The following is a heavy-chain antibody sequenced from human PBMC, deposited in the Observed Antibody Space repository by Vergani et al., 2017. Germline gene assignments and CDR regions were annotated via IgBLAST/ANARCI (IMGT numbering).Heavy chain of an antibody. CDR3: ARXTPTLAYCGGDCYSGRGY. CDR2: IYSGGST. J-gene: IGHJ4*02. D-gene: IGHD2-21*02. V-gene: IGHV3-66*01. Sequence: EVQLVESGGGLVQPGGSLRLSCAASGFTVSSNYMSWVRQAPGKGLEWVSVIYSGGSTYYADSVKGRFTISRDNSKNTLYLQMNSLRAEDTAVYYCARXTPTLAYCGGDCYSGRGYWGQGTLVTVSS. CDR1: GFTVSSNY.